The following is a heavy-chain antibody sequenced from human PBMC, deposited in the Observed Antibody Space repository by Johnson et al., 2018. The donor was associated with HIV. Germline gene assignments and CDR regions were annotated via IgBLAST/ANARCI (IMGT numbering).Heavy chain of an antibody. D-gene: IGHD1-1*01. V-gene: IGHV3-13*01. CDR2: IGTAGDT. J-gene: IGHJ3*02. CDR3: ARGGYELFLNNAFDI. Sequence: VQLVESGGGAVQPGMSLRLSCAASGFTFSSYDMHWVRQATGKGLEWVSAIGTAGDTYYPGSVKGRFTISRDNSKNTLYLQMNSLRAEDTTVYYCARGGYELFLNNAFDIWGQGTLVTVSA. CDR1: GFTFSSYD.